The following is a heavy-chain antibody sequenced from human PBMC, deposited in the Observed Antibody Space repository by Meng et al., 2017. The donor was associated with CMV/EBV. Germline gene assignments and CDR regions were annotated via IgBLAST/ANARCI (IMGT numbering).Heavy chain of an antibody. D-gene: IGHD2-2*02. CDR3: ARDRYCSSTSCYTYYYYGMDV. CDR1: GFTFSSYS. V-gene: IGHV3-21*01. CDR2: ISSSSSYI. Sequence: GESLKISCAASGFTFSSYSMNWVRQAPGKGLEWVSSISSSSSYIYYADSMKGRFTISRDNAKNSLYLQMNSLRAEDTAVYYCARDRYCSSTSCYTYYYYGMDVWGQGTTVTVSS. J-gene: IGHJ6*02.